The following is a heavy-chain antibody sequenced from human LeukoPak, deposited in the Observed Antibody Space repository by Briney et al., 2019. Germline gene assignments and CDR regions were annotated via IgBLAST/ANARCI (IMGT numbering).Heavy chain of an antibody. V-gene: IGHV1-2*04. CDR3: ATSRTKQLVNLDY. CDR2: INPNSGGT. D-gene: IGHD6-6*01. J-gene: IGHJ4*02. Sequence: ASVKVSCKASGYTFTGYYMHWVRQAPGQGLEWMGWINPNSGGTNYAQKFQGWVTMTRDTSISTAYMELSRLRSDDTAVYYCATSRTKQLVNLDYWGQGTLVTVSS. CDR1: GYTFTGYY.